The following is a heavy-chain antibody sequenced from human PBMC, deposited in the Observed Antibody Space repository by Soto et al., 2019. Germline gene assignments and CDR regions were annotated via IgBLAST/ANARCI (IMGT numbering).Heavy chain of an antibody. J-gene: IGHJ5*02. V-gene: IGHV6-1*01. CDR1: GDSVSSNIVA. CDR2: TYYRSKWYN. Sequence: PSQTLSLTCDISGDSVSSNIVAWNWIRQSPSRGLEWLGRTYYRSKWYNDYAVSVKSRITINPDTSKNQFSLQLNSVTPEDTAVYYCARGNYCSSTSCYTDNWFDPWGQGTLVTVSS. D-gene: IGHD2-2*02. CDR3: ARGNYCSSTSCYTDNWFDP.